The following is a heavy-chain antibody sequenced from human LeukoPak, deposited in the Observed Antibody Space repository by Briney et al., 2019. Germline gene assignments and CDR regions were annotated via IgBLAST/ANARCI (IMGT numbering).Heavy chain of an antibody. J-gene: IGHJ4*02. CDR2: ISYDGSNK. CDR1: GFTFSSYG. V-gene: IGHV3-30*18. Sequence: GGSLRLSCSASGFTFSSYGMHWVRQAPGKGLEWVAVISYDGSNKYYADSVKGRFTISRDNSKNTLYLQMSSLRAEDTAVYYCAKDTGYWGQGTLVTVSS. D-gene: IGHD4-11*01. CDR3: AKDTGY.